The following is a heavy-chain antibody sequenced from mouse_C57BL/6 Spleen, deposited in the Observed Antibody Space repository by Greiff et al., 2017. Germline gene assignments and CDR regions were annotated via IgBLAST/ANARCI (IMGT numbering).Heavy chain of an antibody. Sequence: VQLQQSGAELMKPGASVKLSCKATGYTFTGYWIEWVKQRPGHGLEWIGEILPGSGSTNDNEKFTGKATFTADTSSNTAYMQLSSLTTEDSAIYYCARHYYSSFDYWGQGTTLTVSS. CDR1: GYTFTGYW. D-gene: IGHD2-12*01. CDR3: ARHYYSSFDY. CDR2: ILPGSGST. V-gene: IGHV1-9*01. J-gene: IGHJ2*01.